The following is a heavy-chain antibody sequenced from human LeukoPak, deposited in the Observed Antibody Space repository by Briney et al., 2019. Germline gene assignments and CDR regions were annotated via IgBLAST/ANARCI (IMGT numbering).Heavy chain of an antibody. CDR2: INPSGGST. D-gene: IGHD6-19*01. J-gene: IGHJ4*02. CDR1: GYTFTSYY. Sequence: ASVKVSCKACGYTFTSYYMHLVRQAPGQGLEWMGIINPSGGSTSYAQKFQGRVTMTRDTSTSTVYMELSSLRSEDTAVYYCASGSSGWYGRDYFDYWGQGTLVTVSS. V-gene: IGHV1-46*01. CDR3: ASGSSGWYGRDYFDY.